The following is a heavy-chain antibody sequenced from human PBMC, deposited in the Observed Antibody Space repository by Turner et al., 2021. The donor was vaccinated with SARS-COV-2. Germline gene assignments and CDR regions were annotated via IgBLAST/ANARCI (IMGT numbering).Heavy chain of an antibody. V-gene: IGHV4-39*01. CDR3: ATEYVNIVATHRYYSYAMDV. D-gene: IGHD5-12*01. CDR1: GGSISSRGYY. CDR2: IYYSGST. J-gene: IGHJ6*02. Sequence: QLQLQESGPGLVKPTETLSLPCPVSGGSISSRGYYWGWIRQPPGKGLEWIGSIYYSGSTYYNPSLKSRVTISVDTSKNQFSLKLSSVTAADTAVYYCATEYVNIVATHRYYSYAMDVWGQGTTVTVSS.